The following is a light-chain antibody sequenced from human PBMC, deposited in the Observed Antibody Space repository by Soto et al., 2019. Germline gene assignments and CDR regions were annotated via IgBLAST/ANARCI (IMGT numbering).Light chain of an antibody. CDR3: QQYGSSPGT. Sequence: VLTQSPGTLSLSPGERATLSCRASQNVNNNYLAWYQQKPGQAPRLLIRGASSRATGLPDRFSGSGSGTAFTLTISRLELEDFAVYYCQQYGSSPGTFGQGTKLEIK. CDR2: GAS. CDR1: QNVNNNY. V-gene: IGKV3-20*01. J-gene: IGKJ2*01.